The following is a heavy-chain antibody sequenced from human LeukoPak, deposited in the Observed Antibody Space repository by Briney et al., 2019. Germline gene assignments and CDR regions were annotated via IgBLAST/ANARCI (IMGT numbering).Heavy chain of an antibody. V-gene: IGHV3-66*01. J-gene: IGHJ4*02. CDR3: ARGGGSQFDY. D-gene: IGHD1-26*01. CDR1: GFTFSDYY. CDR2: IYSGGST. Sequence: GGSLRLSCAASGFTFSDYYMSWIRQAPGKGLEWVSVIYSGGSTYYADSVKGRFTISRDNSKNTLYLQMNSLRAEDTAVYYCARGGGSQFDYWGQGTLVTVSS.